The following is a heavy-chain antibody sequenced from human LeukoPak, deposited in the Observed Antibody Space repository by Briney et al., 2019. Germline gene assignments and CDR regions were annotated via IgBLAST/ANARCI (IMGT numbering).Heavy chain of an antibody. CDR1: EFTFSSFG. Sequence: GRSLRLSCAASEFTFSSFGMHWVRQAPGRGLEWVALILYDDKYYADSVKGRFTISRDNSKNTLYLQMDSLRAEDTAVYYCARVSATGYYEVDYWGQGTLVTVSS. CDR3: ARVSATGYYEVDY. D-gene: IGHD3-9*01. J-gene: IGHJ4*02. CDR2: ILYDDK. V-gene: IGHV3-33*01.